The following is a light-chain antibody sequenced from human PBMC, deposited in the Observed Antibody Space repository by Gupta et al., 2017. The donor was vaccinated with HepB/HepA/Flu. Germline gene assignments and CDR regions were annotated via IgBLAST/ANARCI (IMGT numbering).Light chain of an antibody. V-gene: IGKV1-12*01. CDR2: SAS. Sequence: DIQMIQSPSSVSASVGDRVTITCRASQDIRSRLAWYQQKPGKAPKLLIYSASTLQTGVPLRFSGSGSGSDLTLTISSRQPEDFATYFCQQVDNFPLAFGGGTTVESK. J-gene: IGKJ4*01. CDR3: QQVDNFPLA. CDR1: QDIRSR.